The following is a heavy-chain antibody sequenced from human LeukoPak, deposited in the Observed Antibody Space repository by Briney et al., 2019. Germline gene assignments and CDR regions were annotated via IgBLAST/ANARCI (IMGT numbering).Heavy chain of an antibody. D-gene: IGHD2-15*01. CDR2: ISDSGGST. J-gene: IGHJ4*02. V-gene: IGHV3-23*01. Sequence: PGGSLRLSCSASGFPFSSYAMHWVRQAPGKGLEYVPAISDSGGSTYYADSVKGRFTISRDNSKNTLYLQMSSLRAEDTAVYYCAKAGGLSCYSTLNYWGQGTLVTVSS. CDR3: AKAGGLSCYSTLNY. CDR1: GFPFSSYA.